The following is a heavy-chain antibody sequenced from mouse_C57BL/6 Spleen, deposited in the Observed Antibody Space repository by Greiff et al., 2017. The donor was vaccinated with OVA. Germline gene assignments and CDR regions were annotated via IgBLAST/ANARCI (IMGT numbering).Heavy chain of an antibody. CDR1: GYSITSGYY. Sequence: EVKLMESGPGLVKPSQSLSLTCSVTGYSITSGYYWNWIRQFPGNQLEWMGYISYDGSNNYNPSLKNRISITRDTSKNQFFLKLNSVTTEDTATYYCASSVYDYVPFAYWGQGTLVTVSA. J-gene: IGHJ3*01. CDR3: ASSVYDYVPFAY. CDR2: ISYDGSN. D-gene: IGHD2-4*01. V-gene: IGHV3-6*01.